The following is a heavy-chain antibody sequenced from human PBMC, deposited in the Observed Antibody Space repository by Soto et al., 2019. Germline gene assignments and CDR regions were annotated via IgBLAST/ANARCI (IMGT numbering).Heavy chain of an antibody. V-gene: IGHV1-18*01. Sequence: QVQLVQSGAEVKKPGASAKVACKASGYTFTNYGISWVRQAPGQGLEWMGWISGYNGNTNYAQRLQGRVTMTTDTSTSTAYMELKRLRSDDTAVYYCARDAEYYHGSGRYSDVFDICSQGTMVTVSS. CDR3: ARDAEYYHGSGRYSDVFDI. J-gene: IGHJ3*02. CDR2: ISGYNGNT. D-gene: IGHD3-10*01. CDR1: GYTFTNYG.